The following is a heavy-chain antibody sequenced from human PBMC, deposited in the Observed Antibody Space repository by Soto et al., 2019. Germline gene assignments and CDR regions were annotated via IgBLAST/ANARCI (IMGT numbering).Heavy chain of an antibody. J-gene: IGHJ6*02. CDR2: IKQDGSEK. V-gene: IGHV3-7*01. CDR3: ARDNGYDFWSGPIYYYYYGMDV. D-gene: IGHD3-3*01. Sequence: PGGSLRLCCAASGFTFSSYWMSWVRQAPGKGLEWVANIKQDGSEKYYVDSVKGRFTISRDNAKNSLYLQMNSLRAEDTAVYYCARDNGYDFWSGPIYYYYYGMDVWGQGTTVTVSS. CDR1: GFTFSSYW.